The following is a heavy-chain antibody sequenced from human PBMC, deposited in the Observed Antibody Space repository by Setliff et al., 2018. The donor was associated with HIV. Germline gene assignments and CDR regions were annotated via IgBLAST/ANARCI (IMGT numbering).Heavy chain of an antibody. J-gene: IGHJ6*03. Sequence: SETLSLTCAVYGRSLSGYYWSWMRQPPGKGLEWIGEINQSGSTNYNPSLKRRVTISVDTSKNQFSLQLSFVTAADTAVYYCARGVNPTYYDCWSGNYLRKYYYYYMDVWGKGTTVTVSS. CDR3: ARGVNPTYYDCWSGNYLRKYYYYYMDV. V-gene: IGHV4-34*01. CDR1: GRSLSGYY. CDR2: INQSGST. D-gene: IGHD3-3*01.